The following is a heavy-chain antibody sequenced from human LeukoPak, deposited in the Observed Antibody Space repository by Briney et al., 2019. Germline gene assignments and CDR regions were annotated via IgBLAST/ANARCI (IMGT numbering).Heavy chain of an antibody. CDR2: INHSGST. D-gene: IGHD5-12*01. V-gene: IGHV4-34*01. CDR1: GGSFSGYY. J-gene: IGHJ4*02. Sequence: SETLSLTCAVYGGSFSGYYWSWIRQHPGKGLEWIGEINHSGSTNYNPSLKSRVTISVDTSKNQFSLKLSPVTAADTAVYYCARGKGIVATSFDYWGQGTLVTVSS. CDR3: ARGKGIVATSFDY.